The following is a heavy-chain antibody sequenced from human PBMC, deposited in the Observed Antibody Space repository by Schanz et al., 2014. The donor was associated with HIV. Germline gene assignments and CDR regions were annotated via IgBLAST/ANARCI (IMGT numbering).Heavy chain of an antibody. CDR3: ARVALAVDGADYGMDV. V-gene: IGHV3-53*01. CDR2: IYSAGTT. D-gene: IGHD2-2*01. Sequence: QLVESGGGLIQPGGSLRLSCVFSGFTVSNNHLSWVRQAPGKGLEWVSIIYSAGTTYYTDSVKGRFTISRDKSKNTLYLEMNSLRVEDTAVYYCARVALAVDGADYGMDVWGQGIMVTVSS. CDR1: GFTVSNNH. J-gene: IGHJ6*02.